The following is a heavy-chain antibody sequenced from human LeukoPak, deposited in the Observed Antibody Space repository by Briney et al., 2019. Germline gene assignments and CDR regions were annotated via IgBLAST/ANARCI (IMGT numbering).Heavy chain of an antibody. CDR1: GFTFSSYW. CDR2: ISTSSDYI. J-gene: IGHJ4*02. V-gene: IGHV3-21*01. D-gene: IGHD3-22*01. CDR3: ARDRAGSSGSIPFDY. Sequence: GGSLRLSCAASGFTFSSYWMSWVRQAPGKGLEWVSSISTSSDYIYYADSLKGRFTVSRDNAKNSLYLQMNSLRADDTAVYYCARDRAGSSGSIPFDYWGQGTLVTVSS.